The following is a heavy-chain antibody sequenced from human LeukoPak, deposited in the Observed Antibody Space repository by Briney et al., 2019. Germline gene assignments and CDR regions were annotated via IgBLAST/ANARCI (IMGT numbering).Heavy chain of an antibody. CDR1: GFTFSSYA. CDR3: VKDVYCSSTSCYSYFDY. CDR2: ISSNGGST. V-gene: IGHV3-64D*06. J-gene: IGHJ4*02. Sequence: GGSLRLSCSASGFTFSSYAMHWVRQAPGKGLEYVSAISSNGGSTYYADSVKGRFTISRDNSKNTLYLQMSSLRAEDTAAYYCVKDVYCSSTSCYSYFDYWGQGTLVTVSS. D-gene: IGHD2-2*01.